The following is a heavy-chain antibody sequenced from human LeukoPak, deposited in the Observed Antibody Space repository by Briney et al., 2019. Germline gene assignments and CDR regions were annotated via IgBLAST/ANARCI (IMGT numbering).Heavy chain of an antibody. D-gene: IGHD3-10*01. Sequence: SGTLSLTCTVSGGSISSYYWSWIRQPPGKGLEWIGYIYYSGSTNYNPSLKSRVTISVDTSKNQFSLKLSSVTAADTAVYYCARRVTMVRGVITNNWFDPWGQGTLVTVSS. CDR2: IYYSGST. J-gene: IGHJ5*02. CDR3: ARRVTMVRGVITNNWFDP. V-gene: IGHV4-59*08. CDR1: GGSISSYY.